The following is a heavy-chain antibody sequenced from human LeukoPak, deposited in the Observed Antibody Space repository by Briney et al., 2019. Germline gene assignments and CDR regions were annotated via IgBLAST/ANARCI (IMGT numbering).Heavy chain of an antibody. V-gene: IGHV4-30-2*01. CDR1: GGSISSGGYY. CDR2: IYHSGST. D-gene: IGHD3-22*01. CDR3: ARGGYYYDSSGYPHAFDI. Sequence: SQTLSLTCTVSGGSISSGGYYWSWIRQPPGKGLEWIGYIYHSGSTYYNPSLKSRVTISVDRSKNQFSLKLSSVTAADTAVYYCARGGYYYDSSGYPHAFDIWGQGTMVTVSS. J-gene: IGHJ3*02.